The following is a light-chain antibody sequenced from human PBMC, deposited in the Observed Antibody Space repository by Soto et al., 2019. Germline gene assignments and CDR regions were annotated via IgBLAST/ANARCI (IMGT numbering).Light chain of an antibody. CDR1: QSVSSY. CDR2: DAS. J-gene: IGKJ1*01. V-gene: IGKV3-11*01. CDR3: QQRSNWPPTWT. Sequence: EIVLTQSPATLSLSPGERATLSCRASQSVSSYLAWYHQNPGQAPRLLIYDASNRATGIPARFSGSGSGTDFTLTISSLEPADFSVYYCQQRSNWPPTWTFGQGTKVEIK.